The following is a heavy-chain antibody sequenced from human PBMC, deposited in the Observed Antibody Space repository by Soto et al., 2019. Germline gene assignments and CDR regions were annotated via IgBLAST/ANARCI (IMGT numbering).Heavy chain of an antibody. CDR2: MSYSGSA. J-gene: IGHJ4*02. Sequence: SETLSLTCTVSGGSVSSGTYYWSWIRQPPGKGLEWIGYMSYSGSANYNPSLKSRVTISVDTSNNQFSLELSSVTAADTAVYFCARLLYYYDTTGYYFFDYWGQGIPVTVSS. V-gene: IGHV4-61*01. CDR1: GGSVSSGTYY. D-gene: IGHD3-22*01. CDR3: ARLLYYYDTTGYYFFDY.